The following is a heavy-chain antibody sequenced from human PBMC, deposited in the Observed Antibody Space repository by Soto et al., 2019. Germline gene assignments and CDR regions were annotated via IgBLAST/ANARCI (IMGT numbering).Heavy chain of an antibody. D-gene: IGHD3-10*01. J-gene: IGHJ4*02. CDR3: AKDRDYPRDYFHY. CDR2: LYSGGST. V-gene: IGHV3-53*01. CDR1: GFTVSSNY. Sequence: PGGSLRLSCAASGFTVSSNYMTWVRQAPGKGLEWVSLLYSGGSTYYADSVKGRFTISRDNSKNTLYLQMNSLRAEDTAVYYCAKDRDYPRDYFHYWGQGTLVTVSS.